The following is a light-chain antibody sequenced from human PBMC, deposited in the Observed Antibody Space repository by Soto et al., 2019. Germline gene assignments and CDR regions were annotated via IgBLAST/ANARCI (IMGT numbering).Light chain of an antibody. V-gene: IGKV1-27*01. J-gene: IGKJ4*01. CDR3: QMFDSAHALT. Sequence: DIQMTQSPSSLSASVGDRVTITCRASQDIRKFLAWYQQKAGKAPQVLIYGASTLQLGVPSRFSGSGSGTDFTLTISDLQTEDAATYYCQMFDSAHALTFGGGTKVEIK. CDR2: GAS. CDR1: QDIRKF.